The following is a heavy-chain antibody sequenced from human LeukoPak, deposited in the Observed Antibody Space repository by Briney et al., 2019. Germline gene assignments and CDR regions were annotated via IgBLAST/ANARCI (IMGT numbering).Heavy chain of an antibody. J-gene: IGHJ4*02. D-gene: IGHD3-3*01. V-gene: IGHV4-59*02. CDR1: GGSVRYYY. CDR2: VHDSGST. Sequence: SETLSLTCSVSGGSVRYYYWSWIRQPPGKGLEWIGYVHDSGSTNYNPSLKSRVTMSLDTSRNQFSLKLSSVTAADTAVYYCARDFRGGYDFWSGYYTPYYFDYWGQGTLVTVSP. CDR3: ARDFRGGYDFWSGYYTPYYFDY.